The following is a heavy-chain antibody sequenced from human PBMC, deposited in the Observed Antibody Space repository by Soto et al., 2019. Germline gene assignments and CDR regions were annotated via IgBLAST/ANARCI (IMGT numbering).Heavy chain of an antibody. V-gene: IGHV3-15*01. D-gene: IGHD4-4*01. J-gene: IGHJ6*02. CDR1: GFTFSNAW. CDR2: IKSKTDGGTT. CDR3: TTDHYSNYVYYYGMDV. Sequence: VGSLRLSCAASGFTFSNAWMSWVRQARGKGLEWVGRIKSKTDGGTTDYAAPVKGRFTISRDDSKNTLYLQMNSLKTEDTAVYYCTTDHYSNYVYYYGMDVWGQGTTVTVSS.